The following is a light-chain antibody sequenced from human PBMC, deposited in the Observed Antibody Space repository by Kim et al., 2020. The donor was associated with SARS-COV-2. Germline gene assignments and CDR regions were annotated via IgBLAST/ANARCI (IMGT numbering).Light chain of an antibody. CDR2: DVS. V-gene: IGLV2-14*04. CDR1: RNDVGGSNY. CDR3: SSYTSSNNV. J-gene: IGLJ2*01. Sequence: PGQAITISSTGTRNDVGGSNYVSWYQQHPGNAPNLMIYDVSNPPSGVSTRFSGSKSGNPASLTISGLQAEDEADYYCSSYTSSNNVFGGGTQLTVL.